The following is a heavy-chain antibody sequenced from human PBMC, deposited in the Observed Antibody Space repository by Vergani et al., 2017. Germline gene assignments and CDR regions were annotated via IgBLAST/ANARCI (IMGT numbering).Heavy chain of an antibody. CDR2: ISGSSSTT. D-gene: IGHD1-14*01. Sequence: EVQLVESGGGLVQTGGSLRISCAASGFTFSSYGMNWVRQAPGKGLEWVSYISGSSSTTHYADSVKGRFTISRDDAKNSLYLQMNSLSAEYTAVYYCARDSQGWNHDYWGQGTLVTVSS. CDR1: GFTFSSYG. CDR3: ARDSQGWNHDY. J-gene: IGHJ4*02. V-gene: IGHV3-48*01.